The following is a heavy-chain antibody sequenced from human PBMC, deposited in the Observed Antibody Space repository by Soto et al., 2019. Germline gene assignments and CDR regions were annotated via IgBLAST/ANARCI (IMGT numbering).Heavy chain of an antibody. CDR3: ARRVDYGDFVLDF. CDR2: ISGNGLNT. J-gene: IGHJ3*01. D-gene: IGHD4-17*01. CDR1: GFTFSNHG. Sequence: EVHLLESGGGLVQPGGSLRLSCAASGFTFSNHGMTWVRQAPGKGLECVSGISGNGLNTYYADSVKGRFTISRDNSRNRMYLQMNSVRVEDAALYYCARRVDYGDFVLDFSGQGTMVTVSS. V-gene: IGHV3-23*01.